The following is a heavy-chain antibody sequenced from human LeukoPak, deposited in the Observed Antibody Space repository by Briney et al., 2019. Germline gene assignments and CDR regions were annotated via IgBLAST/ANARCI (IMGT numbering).Heavy chain of an antibody. V-gene: IGHV4-4*07. CDR2: IYTSGST. J-gene: IGHJ3*02. CDR1: GGSISSYY. D-gene: IGHD2/OR15-2a*01. CDR3: ARWGTGTYYLDAFDI. Sequence: SETLSLTCTVSGGSISSYYWSWIRQPAGKGLEWIGRIYTSGSTNYNPSLKGRVTMSVDTSKNQFSLKLSSVTAADTAVYYCARWGTGTYYLDAFDIWGQGTMVTVSS.